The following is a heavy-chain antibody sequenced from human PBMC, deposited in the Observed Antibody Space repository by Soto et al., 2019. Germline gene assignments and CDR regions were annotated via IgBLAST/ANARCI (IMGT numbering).Heavy chain of an antibody. CDR3: AREGYSYGYYFDY. V-gene: IGHV3-48*01. J-gene: IGHJ4*02. CDR2: ISSSSSTI. D-gene: IGHD5-18*01. CDR1: GFTFSSYS. Sequence: EVQLVESGGGLVQPGGSLRLSCAASGFTFSSYSMNWLRQAPGTGLEWVSYISSSSSTIYYADSVKGRFTISRDNAKNSLYLQMNSLRAEDTAVYYCAREGYSYGYYFDYWGQGTLVTVSS.